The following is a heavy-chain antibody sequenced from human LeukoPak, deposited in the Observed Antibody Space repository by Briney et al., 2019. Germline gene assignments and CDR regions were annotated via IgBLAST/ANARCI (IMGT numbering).Heavy chain of an antibody. D-gene: IGHD1-1*01. CDR3: AREVGTGTLDD. CDR2: VVPLLGSP. V-gene: IGHV1-69*05. Sequence: SVKVSCKASGGDFSTYTMTWVRQAPGQGLEWMGGVVPLLGSPDYAQKFQDRLTITTDESTNTAYMELHGLRSEDTAVYYCAREVGTGTLDDWGQGTLVIVSS. CDR1: GGDFSTYT. J-gene: IGHJ4*02.